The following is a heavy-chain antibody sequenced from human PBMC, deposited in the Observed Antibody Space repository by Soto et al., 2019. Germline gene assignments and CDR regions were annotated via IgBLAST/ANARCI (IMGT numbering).Heavy chain of an antibody. CDR1: GSTFTGYY. V-gene: IGHV1-46*01. D-gene: IGHD6-13*01. CDR2: INPSGGST. Sequence: ASVSVSCQASGSTFTGYYVHWVRQAPGQGLEWMGIINPSGGSTSYAQKFQGRVTMTRDTSTSTVYIELSSLRSEDTAVYYCARFNSVSSHYYYCMLVCYPTTTLTLS. J-gene: IGHJ6*02. CDR3: ARFNSVSSHYYYCMLV.